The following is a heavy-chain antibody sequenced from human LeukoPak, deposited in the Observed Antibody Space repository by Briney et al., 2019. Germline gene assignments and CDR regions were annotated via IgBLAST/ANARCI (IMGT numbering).Heavy chain of an antibody. V-gene: IGHV3-30*02. CDR3: AKWAVVPAAGTGYYYYYMDV. Sequence: AGGPLRLSCAASGFTFSSYGMHWVRQAPGKGLEWVAFIRYDGNNKYYADSVKGRFTISRDNSKNTLYLQMNSLGVEDTAVYYCAKWAVVPAAGTGYYYYYMDVWGKGTTVTVSS. CDR2: IRYDGNNK. J-gene: IGHJ6*03. CDR1: GFTFSSYG. D-gene: IGHD2-2*01.